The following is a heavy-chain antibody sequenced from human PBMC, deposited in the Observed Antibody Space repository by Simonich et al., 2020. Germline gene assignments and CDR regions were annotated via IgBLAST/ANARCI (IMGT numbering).Heavy chain of an antibody. CDR2: NHHSGST. CDR1: GGSFSGYY. Sequence: QVQLQQWGAGLLKPSETLSLTCAVYGGSFSGYYWSWIRQPPGKGLEWIGENHHSGSTNYNPSLKSRVTISVDTSKNQFSLKLSSVTAADTAVYYCARHLQLGPFDYWGQGTLVTVSS. D-gene: IGHD1-1*01. CDR3: ARHLQLGPFDY. J-gene: IGHJ4*02. V-gene: IGHV4-34*01.